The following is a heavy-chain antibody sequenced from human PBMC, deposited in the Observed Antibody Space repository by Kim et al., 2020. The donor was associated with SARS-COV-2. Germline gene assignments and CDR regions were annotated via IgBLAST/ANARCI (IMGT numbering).Heavy chain of an antibody. Sequence: SVKGRSTISRDDSKSIAYLQMNSLKTEDTSVYYCPRAHITNENYDAFDIWGQGTMVTVSS. D-gene: IGHD2-21*01. V-gene: IGHV3-49*02. J-gene: IGHJ3*02. CDR3: PRAHITNENYDAFDI.